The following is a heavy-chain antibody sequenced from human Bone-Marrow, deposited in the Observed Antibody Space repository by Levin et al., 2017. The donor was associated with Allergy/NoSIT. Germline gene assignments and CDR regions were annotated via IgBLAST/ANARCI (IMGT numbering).Heavy chain of an antibody. D-gene: IGHD6-13*01. CDR1: GFTFSSYG. Sequence: GGSLRLSCAASGFTFSSYGMHWVRQAPGKGLEWVAVISYDGSNKYYADSVKGRFTISRDNSKNTLYLQMNSLRAEDTAVYYCAKDAPYGSSSWYPHYYYYYMDVWGKGTTVTVSS. J-gene: IGHJ6*03. CDR2: ISYDGSNK. V-gene: IGHV3-30*18. CDR3: AKDAPYGSSSWYPHYYYYYMDV.